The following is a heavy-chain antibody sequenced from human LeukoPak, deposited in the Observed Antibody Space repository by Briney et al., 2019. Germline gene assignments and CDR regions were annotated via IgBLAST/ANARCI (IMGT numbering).Heavy chain of an antibody. V-gene: IGHV3-43*02. Sequence: SGGSLRLSRAASGFTFDDYAMHGVRQAPGRGLEWVSLISGDGGRTYYAGSVKGRFTISRDNSKDSLYLQMDSLRTEDTALYYCAKASSTSSFGDYWGQGTLVTVSS. CDR2: ISGDGGRT. CDR3: AKASSTSSFGDY. J-gene: IGHJ4*02. D-gene: IGHD6-6*01. CDR1: GFTFDDYA.